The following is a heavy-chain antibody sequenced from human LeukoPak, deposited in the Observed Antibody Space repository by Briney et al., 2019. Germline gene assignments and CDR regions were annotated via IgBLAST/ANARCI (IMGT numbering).Heavy chain of an antibody. CDR3: AREGRITFGRVIVPIFDY. J-gene: IGHJ4*02. CDR1: GFTFSTYW. CDR2: MNQDGGAK. V-gene: IGHV3-7*01. D-gene: IGHD3-16*02. Sequence: GGSLRLSCAVAGFTFSTYWMSWVRQAPGKGLEWVANMNQDGGAKNYVDSVKVRFTISRDNAKSSLYLQMNSLRAEDTAVYYCAREGRITFGRVIVPIFDYWGQGTLVTVSS.